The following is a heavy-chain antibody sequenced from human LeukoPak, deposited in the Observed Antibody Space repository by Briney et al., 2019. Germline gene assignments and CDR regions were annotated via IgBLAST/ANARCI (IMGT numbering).Heavy chain of an antibody. CDR2: ISSSSSYI. J-gene: IGHJ4*02. Sequence: GGSLRLSCAASGFTFSSYSMNWVRQAPGKGLEWVSSISSSSSYIYYADSVKGRFTISRDNAKNSLYLQMNSLRAEDTAVYYCARVWGGSDYGEGEADYWGQGTLVTVSS. CDR3: ARVWGGSDYGEGEADY. CDR1: GFTFSSYS. V-gene: IGHV3-21*01. D-gene: IGHD4-17*01.